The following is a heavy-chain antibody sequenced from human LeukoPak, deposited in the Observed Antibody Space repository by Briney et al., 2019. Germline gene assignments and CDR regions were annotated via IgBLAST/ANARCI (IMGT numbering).Heavy chain of an antibody. CDR1: GYTFSDYD. J-gene: IGHJ4*02. CDR2: MNPKSVVA. Sequence: ASVKVSCKASGYTFSDYDINWVRQATGQGPEWRAWMNPKSVVAGYAQKLHGRVAITIETSITTAYMELTSLTSEDTAVYYCARGLTIFGVVIDYWGQGPPVTVS. D-gene: IGHD3-3*01. V-gene: IGHV1-8*03. CDR3: ARGLTIFGVVIDY.